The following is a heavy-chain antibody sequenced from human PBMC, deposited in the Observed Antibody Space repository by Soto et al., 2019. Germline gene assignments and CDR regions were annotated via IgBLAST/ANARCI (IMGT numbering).Heavy chain of an antibody. V-gene: IGHV1-8*01. CDR3: ARGQDYDFCSGYFGV. Sequence: ASVKVSCKASGYTFTSYDISWVRQATGQGLEWMGWMNPNIGNTVYAQKFQGRVTITMNTSISTAYMELSSLRSEDTAVYYCARGQDYDFCSGYFGVWGKGTTVTVSS. CDR2: MNPNIGNT. CDR1: GYTFTSYD. D-gene: IGHD3-3*01. J-gene: IGHJ6*04.